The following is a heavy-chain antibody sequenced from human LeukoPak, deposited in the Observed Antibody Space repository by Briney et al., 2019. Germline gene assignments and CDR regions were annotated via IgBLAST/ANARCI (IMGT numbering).Heavy chain of an antibody. V-gene: IGHV1-18*01. J-gene: IGHJ3*02. D-gene: IGHD3-22*01. CDR1: GYTFTSYG. CDR3: ARYHYDSRATHTGAFDI. Sequence: GASVKVSCKASGYTFTSYGISWVRQAPGQGLEWMGWISAYNGNTNYAQKLQGRVTMTTDTSTSTAYMELRSLRSDDTAVYYCARYHYDSRATHTGAFDIWGQGTMVTVSS. CDR2: ISAYNGNT.